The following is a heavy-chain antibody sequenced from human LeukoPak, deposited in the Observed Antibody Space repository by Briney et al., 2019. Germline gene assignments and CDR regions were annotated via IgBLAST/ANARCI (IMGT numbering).Heavy chain of an antibody. J-gene: IGHJ6*03. CDR1: GVSISSGSNY. CDR3: ARDFSFPYYYMDV. CDR2: IYSSGST. V-gene: IGHV4-39*07. D-gene: IGHD3-16*02. Sequence: SETLSLTCSVSGVSISSGSNYWGWIRQPPGKTLEWIGSIYSSGSTYYNSSLKSRVIILIDTSKNHFSLTLSSVTAADTAIYYCARDFSFPYYYMDVWGKGTTVAVSS.